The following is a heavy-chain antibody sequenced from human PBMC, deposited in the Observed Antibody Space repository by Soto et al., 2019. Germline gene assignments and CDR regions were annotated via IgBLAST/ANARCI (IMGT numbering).Heavy chain of an antibody. Sequence: PGGSLRLSCAASGFTFSSYAMSWVRQAPGKGLEWVSAISGSGGSTYYADSVKGRFTISRDNAKNSLYLQMNSLRAEDTAVYYCARDLPLRYFDWLLPLDYWGQGALVTVSS. CDR3: ARDLPLRYFDWLLPLDY. J-gene: IGHJ4*02. CDR2: ISGSGGST. D-gene: IGHD3-9*01. CDR1: GFTFSSYA. V-gene: IGHV3-23*01.